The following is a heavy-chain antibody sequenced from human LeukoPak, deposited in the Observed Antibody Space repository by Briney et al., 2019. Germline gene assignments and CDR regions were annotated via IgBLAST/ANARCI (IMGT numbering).Heavy chain of an antibody. J-gene: IGHJ4*02. Sequence: GGSLRLSCAASGFTLSSYGMHWVRQTPGKGLEWVAVISYDGSNKYYADSVKGRFTISRDNSKNTLYLQMNSLRAEDTAVYYCAKDIGRVVVIIHFFDYWGQGTLVTVSS. D-gene: IGHD3-22*01. V-gene: IGHV3-30*18. CDR2: ISYDGSNK. CDR3: AKDIGRVVVIIHFFDY. CDR1: GFTLSSYG.